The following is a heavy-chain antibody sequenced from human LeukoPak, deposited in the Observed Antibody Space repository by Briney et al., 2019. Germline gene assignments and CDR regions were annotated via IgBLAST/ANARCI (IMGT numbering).Heavy chain of an antibody. CDR3: ARLPWIQDGMDV. Sequence: PSETLSLTCTVSGGSVSSSSYYWGWIRQPPGKGLEWIGTIYYSGSTNYNPSLKSRVTISVDTSKNQFSLKLSSVTAADTAVYYCARLPWIQDGMDVWGQGTTVTVSS. CDR2: IYYSGST. J-gene: IGHJ6*02. D-gene: IGHD5-18*01. V-gene: IGHV4-39*07. CDR1: GGSVSSSSYY.